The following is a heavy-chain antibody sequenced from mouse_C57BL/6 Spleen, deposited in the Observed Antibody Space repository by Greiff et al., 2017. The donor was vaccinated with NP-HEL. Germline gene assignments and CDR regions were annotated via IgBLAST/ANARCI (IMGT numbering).Heavy chain of an antibody. D-gene: IGHD1-3*01. Sequence: DVQLVESGEGLVKPGGSLKLSCAASGFTFSSYAMSWVRQTPEKRLEWVAYISSGGDYIYYADTVKGRFTISRDNARNTLYLQMSSLKSEDTAMYYCTRDRSGWFAYWGQGTLVTVSA. CDR2: ISSGGDYI. J-gene: IGHJ3*01. V-gene: IGHV5-9-1*02. CDR3: TRDRSGWFAY. CDR1: GFTFSSYA.